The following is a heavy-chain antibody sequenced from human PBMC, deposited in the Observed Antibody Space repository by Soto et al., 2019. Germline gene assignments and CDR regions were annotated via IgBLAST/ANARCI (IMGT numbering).Heavy chain of an antibody. D-gene: IGHD2-21*01. CDR3: ARLSFPVYSYGMDV. V-gene: IGHV4-59*08. J-gene: IGHJ6*02. Sequence: PSETLSLTCTVSGGSISSYYWSWIRQPPGKGLEWIGYIYYSGSTNYNPSLKSRVTISVDTSKNQFSLKLKSVKAADTAVYYCARLSFPVYSYGMDVWGQGTTVT. CDR1: GGSISSYY. CDR2: IYYSGST.